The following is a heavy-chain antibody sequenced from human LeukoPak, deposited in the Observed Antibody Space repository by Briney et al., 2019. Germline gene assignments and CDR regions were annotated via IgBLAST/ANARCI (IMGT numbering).Heavy chain of an antibody. CDR3: ARGRDIVVVPAARIGFDY. CDR2: INRSGST. D-gene: IGHD2-2*01. J-gene: IGHJ4*02. Sequence: SETLSLTCAVYGGSFSGYYWSWIRQPPGKGLEWIGEINRSGSTNYNPSLKSRVTISVDTSKNQFSLKLSSVTAADTAVYYCARGRDIVVVPAARIGFDYWGQGTLVTVSS. V-gene: IGHV4-34*01. CDR1: GGSFSGYY.